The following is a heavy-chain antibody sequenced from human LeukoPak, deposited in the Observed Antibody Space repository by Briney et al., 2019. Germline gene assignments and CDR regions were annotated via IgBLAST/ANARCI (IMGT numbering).Heavy chain of an antibody. Sequence: PGGSLRLSCAAAGFTFSSYWIHWVRQAPGKGLVWVSRINSDGRSTSYAESVKGRFTISRDNAKNTVYLQMNSLRAEDTAVYYCARRWSSWLYYFDYWGQGTLVTVSS. J-gene: IGHJ4*02. CDR2: INSDGRST. D-gene: IGHD2-15*01. CDR3: ARRWSSWLYYFDY. CDR1: GFTFSSYW. V-gene: IGHV3-74*01.